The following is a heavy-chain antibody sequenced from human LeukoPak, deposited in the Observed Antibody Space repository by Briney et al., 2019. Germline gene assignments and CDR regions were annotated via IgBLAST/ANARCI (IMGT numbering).Heavy chain of an antibody. CDR1: GFTFDDYA. Sequence: GRSLRLSCAASGFTFDDYAMHWVRQAPGKGLEWVSGISWNSGSIGYADSVKGRFTISRDNAKNSLYLQMNSLRAEDTAVYYCAKDLIWFGELLGVSDYWGQGTLVTVSS. J-gene: IGHJ4*02. D-gene: IGHD3-10*01. V-gene: IGHV3-9*01. CDR3: AKDLIWFGELLGVSDY. CDR2: ISWNSGSI.